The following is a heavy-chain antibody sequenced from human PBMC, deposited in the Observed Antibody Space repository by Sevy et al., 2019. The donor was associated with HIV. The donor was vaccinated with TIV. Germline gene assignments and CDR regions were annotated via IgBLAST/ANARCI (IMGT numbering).Heavy chain of an antibody. V-gene: IGHV3-11*04. CDR2: ISDGGTTI. CDR1: GFTFKDYY. D-gene: IGHD5-18*01. J-gene: IGHJ4*02. Sequence: GGSLRLSCAASGFTFKDYYMNWIRQAPGKGLEWVSYISDGGTTIYYADSVKGRFTISRDNAKNSLYLQMNSLRAEDTAVYYCVREGVGGYSYSLDCWGQGTLVTVSS. CDR3: VREGVGGYSYSLDC.